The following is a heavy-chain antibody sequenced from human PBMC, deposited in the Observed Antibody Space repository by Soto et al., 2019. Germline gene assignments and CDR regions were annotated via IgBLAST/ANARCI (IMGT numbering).Heavy chain of an antibody. Sequence: ASVKVSCKASGYTFTGYYIHWVRQAPGQGLEWMGEIGPNSGDTKYAQKFQGRVTMTRDTSISTVYMELSNLSPNDTAVYYCGRGRSGELVVFYWGQGTLVTVSS. V-gene: IGHV1-2*02. J-gene: IGHJ4*02. CDR3: GRGRSGELVVFY. CDR2: IGPNSGDT. CDR1: GYTFTGYY. D-gene: IGHD2-15*01.